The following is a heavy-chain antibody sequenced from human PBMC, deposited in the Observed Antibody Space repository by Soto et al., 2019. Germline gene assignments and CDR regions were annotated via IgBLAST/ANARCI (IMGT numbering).Heavy chain of an antibody. V-gene: IGHV1-2*04. Sequence: QVQLVQSGAEVKKPGASVKVSCKASGYTFTGYYMHWVRQAPGQGLEWMGWINPNSCGTNYAQKFQRWVTMTRDTSISNAYMELNRLRSDDTAVYYCAREGIAVAGNAFDIWGQGTIVTVSS. J-gene: IGHJ3*02. D-gene: IGHD6-19*01. CDR2: INPNSCGT. CDR3: AREGIAVAGNAFDI. CDR1: GYTFTGYY.